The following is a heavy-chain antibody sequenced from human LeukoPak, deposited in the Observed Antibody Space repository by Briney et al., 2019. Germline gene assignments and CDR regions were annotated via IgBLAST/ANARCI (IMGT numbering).Heavy chain of an antibody. CDR2: IYPGDSDT. Sequence: GESLKISCKGSGYIFTNYWIGWVRQMPGKGREWMGIIYPGDSDTRYSPSFQGQVTISADKSISTAYLQWSSLKASDTAIYYCARYCSGGSCRLFDYWGQGTLVTVSS. V-gene: IGHV5-51*01. CDR1: GYIFTNYW. CDR3: ARYCSGGSCRLFDY. J-gene: IGHJ4*02. D-gene: IGHD2-15*01.